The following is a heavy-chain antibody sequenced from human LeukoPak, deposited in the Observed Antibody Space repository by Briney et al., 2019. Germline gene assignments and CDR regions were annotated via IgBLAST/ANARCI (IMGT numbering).Heavy chain of an antibody. CDR3: AKDQDGDPHFDY. CDR2: ITGSGGTT. Sequence: GGSLRLSCAASGFTFSTYAMSWVCQAPGKGLNWVSTITGSGGTTYYADSVKGRFTISRDNSKNTLYLQMNSLRAEDTAVYYCAKDQDGDPHFDYWGQGTLVTVSS. J-gene: IGHJ4*02. V-gene: IGHV3-23*01. CDR1: GFTFSTYA.